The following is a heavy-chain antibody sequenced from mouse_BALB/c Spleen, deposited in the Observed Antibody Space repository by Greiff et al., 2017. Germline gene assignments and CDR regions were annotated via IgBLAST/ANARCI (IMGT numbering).Heavy chain of an antibody. D-gene: IGHD2-3*01. V-gene: IGHV1-15*01. Sequence: VQLQQSGAELVRPGASVTLSCKASGYTFTDYEMLWVKQTPVHGLEWIGAIDPETGGTAYNQKFKGKATLTADKSSSTAYMELRSLTSEDSAVYYCTRGDGYLFAYWGQGTLVTVSA. CDR1: GYTFTDYE. J-gene: IGHJ3*01. CDR3: TRGDGYLFAY. CDR2: IDPETGGT.